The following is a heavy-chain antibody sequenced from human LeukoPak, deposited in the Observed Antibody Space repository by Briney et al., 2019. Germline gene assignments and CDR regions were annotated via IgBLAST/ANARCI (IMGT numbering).Heavy chain of an antibody. D-gene: IGHD3-22*01. J-gene: IGHJ3*02. V-gene: IGHV4-39*01. CDR3: ARLATYYYDSSGYSCAFDI. CDR2: IYYSGST. CDR1: GGSISSSSYY. Sequence: SETLSLTCTVSGGSISSSSYYWGWIRQPPGKGLEWIGSIYYSGSTYYNPSLKSRVTISVDTSKNQFSMKVSSVTAADTDVYYCARLATYYYDSSGYSCAFDIWGQGTMVTVSS.